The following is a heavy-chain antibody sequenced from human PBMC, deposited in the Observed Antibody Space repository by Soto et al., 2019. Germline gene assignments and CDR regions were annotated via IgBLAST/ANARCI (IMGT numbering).Heavy chain of an antibody. D-gene: IGHD3-16*01. CDR2: VSGGGDAT. Sequence: EVQLLESGGGLVQPGGSLRLSCEGSGFTFINYAMNWVRQAPGKGLEWVSAVSGGGDATFYADSVKGRFTISKDNSKNTVTLHISSLGVDDTAVYYCVRKVLGSTTLTFYWYFDLWGRGTLVTVSS. CDR1: GFTFINYA. J-gene: IGHJ2*01. CDR3: VRKVLGSTTLTFYWYFDL. V-gene: IGHV3-23*01.